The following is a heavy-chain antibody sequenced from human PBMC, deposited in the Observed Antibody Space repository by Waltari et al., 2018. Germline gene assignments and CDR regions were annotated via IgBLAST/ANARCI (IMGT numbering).Heavy chain of an antibody. CDR3: AKAVTPNYYGLDS. V-gene: IGHV3-64*04. CDR1: GFTFSTYA. CDR2: INIVGGSS. Sequence: VQLVETGGGLVQPGGSLRLSCADSGFTFSTYAIQWVRRDPRKGLEWISAINIVGGSSYYADSVKGRFTISRDNSKNTLSLQMNSLRTEDTAVYYCAKAVTPNYYGLDSWGQGVVVTVSS. D-gene: IGHD4-4*01. J-gene: IGHJ6*02.